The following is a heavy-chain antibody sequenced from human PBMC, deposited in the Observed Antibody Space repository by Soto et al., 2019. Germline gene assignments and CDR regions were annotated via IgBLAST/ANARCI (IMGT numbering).Heavy chain of an antibody. CDR1: GGSISSSSYY. D-gene: IGHD2-15*01. CDR2: IYYSGST. CDR3: ASHTPASSPSDR. Sequence: QLQLQESGPGLVKPSETLSLTCTVSGGSISSSSYYWGWIRQPPGKGLEWIGSIYYSGSTYYNPSRTIPVPLSVGTSKNRFSLKPSSVTAAHTAVYSCASHTPASSPSDRWGQGTLVTVSS. J-gene: IGHJ4*02. V-gene: IGHV4-39*01.